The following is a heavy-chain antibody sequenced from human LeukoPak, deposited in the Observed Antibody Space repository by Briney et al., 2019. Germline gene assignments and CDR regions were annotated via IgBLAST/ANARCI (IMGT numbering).Heavy chain of an antibody. V-gene: IGHV4-38-2*01. D-gene: IGHD5-18*01. Sequence: SETLSLTCAVSGYSISSGYYWGWIRQPPGKGLEWIGSIYHSGSTYYNPSLKSRVTISVDTSKNQFSLKLSSVTAADTAVYYCARLGFRIQLSAIDYWGQGTLVTVSS. J-gene: IGHJ4*02. CDR3: ARLGFRIQLSAIDY. CDR1: GYSISSGYY. CDR2: IYHSGST.